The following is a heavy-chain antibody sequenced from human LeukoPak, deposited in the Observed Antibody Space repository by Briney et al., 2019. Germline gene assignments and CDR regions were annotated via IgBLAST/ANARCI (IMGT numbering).Heavy chain of an antibody. CDR1: GFTFSNYC. CDR2: IKFDGIET. J-gene: IGHJ4*02. Sequence: GGSLRLSCVASGFTFSNYCMHWVRQAPGKGLVWVSRIKFDGIETNYADSVTGRFTISRDNAKNTLYLQMTSLRAEDTALYYCATGGTYWSTWTGHWGQGTLVTVSS. V-gene: IGHV3-74*01. CDR3: ATGGTYWSTWTGH. D-gene: IGHD3-10*01.